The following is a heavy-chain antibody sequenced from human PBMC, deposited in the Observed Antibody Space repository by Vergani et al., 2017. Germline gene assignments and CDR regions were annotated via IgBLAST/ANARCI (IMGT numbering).Heavy chain of an antibody. J-gene: IGHJ6*02. D-gene: IGHD3-10*01. CDR1: DSSIMTNPY. V-gene: IGHV4-38-2*01. Sequence: QVQLQESGPGLVKPSEPLTLTCDVSDSSIMTNPYWGWFRQSPGKGLEWSGCIHLSGDTHYNSSLKRRISISIVSSSKFSLSLTSVTAADTAIYYCARQRGSGGFFPASYFYGMDVWGHGTTVTVSS. CDR2: IHLSGDT. CDR3: ARQRGSGGFFPASYFYGMDV.